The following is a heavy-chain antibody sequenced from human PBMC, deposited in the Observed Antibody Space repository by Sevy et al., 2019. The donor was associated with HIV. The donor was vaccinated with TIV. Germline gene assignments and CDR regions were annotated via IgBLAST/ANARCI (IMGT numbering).Heavy chain of an antibody. J-gene: IGHJ4*02. D-gene: IGHD1-1*01. Sequence: SETLSLTCTVSGVSVSPYYWAWIRQPPGKGLECVAFSGSTNYNPSLKLRATTSVDTSKNQFSLKLSSVTAADTAIYYCARGGPNQQQLDYFDHWGQGTLVTVSS. CDR1: GVSVSPYY. CDR2: SGST. CDR3: ARGGPNQQQLDYFDH. V-gene: IGHV4-59*02.